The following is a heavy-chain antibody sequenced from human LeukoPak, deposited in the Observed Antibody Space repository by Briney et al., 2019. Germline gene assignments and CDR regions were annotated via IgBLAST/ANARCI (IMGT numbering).Heavy chain of an antibody. CDR1: GGSISSSSYY. CDR2: IYHSGNT. Sequence: SETLSLTCTVSGGSISSSSYYWGWIRQPPGKGLEWIGNIYHSGNTYYNSSLKSRVTISVDTSKNQFSLRLTSVTAADTAVYYCASLRLPGDFDYWGQGTLVTVSS. V-gene: IGHV4-39*07. D-gene: IGHD3-16*01. J-gene: IGHJ4*02. CDR3: ASLRLPGDFDY.